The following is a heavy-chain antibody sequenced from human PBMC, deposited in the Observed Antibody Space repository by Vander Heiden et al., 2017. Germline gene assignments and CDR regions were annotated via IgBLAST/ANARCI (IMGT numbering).Heavy chain of an antibody. J-gene: IGHJ4*02. CDR2: IKPDGGEK. V-gene: IGHV3-7*03. CDR3: VRDAHRGGDFDY. CDR1: GFTFSSYR. D-gene: IGHD3-16*01. Sequence: EVQLVESGGGLVQPGGSLRLSCAASGFTFSSYRMVWVRQAPGKGLEWVANIKPDGGEKYYVDSVMGRFTISRDNAKNSLSLEMNSLRAEDTALYYCVRDAHRGGDFDYWGQGTLVTVSS.